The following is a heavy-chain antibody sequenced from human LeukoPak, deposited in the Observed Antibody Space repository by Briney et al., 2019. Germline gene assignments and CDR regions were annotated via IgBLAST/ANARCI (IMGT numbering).Heavy chain of an antibody. V-gene: IGHV3-30-3*01. J-gene: IGHJ4*02. CDR2: ISYDGSNK. CDR3: ASPTMTDRIIGY. CDR1: GFTFSSYA. Sequence: PGGSLRLSCAASGFTFSSYAMHWVRQAPGKGLEWVAVISYDGSNKYYADSVKGRFTISRDNSKNTLYLQMNSLRAEDTAVYYCASPTMTDRIIGYWGQGTLVTASS. D-gene: IGHD3-22*01.